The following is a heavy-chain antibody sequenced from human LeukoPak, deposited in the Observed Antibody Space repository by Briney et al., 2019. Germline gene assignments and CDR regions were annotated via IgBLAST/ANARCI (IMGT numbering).Heavy chain of an antibody. J-gene: IGHJ3*02. CDR3: AKTGGDFSGFNAFDI. Sequence: GGSLRLSCAASGFTFSSYWMHWVRQAPGKGLEWVSGISWNSGSIGYADSVKGRFTISRDNAKNSLYLQMNSLRAEDTALYYCAKTGGDFSGFNAFDIWGQGTMVTASS. CDR1: GFTFSSYW. V-gene: IGHV3-9*01. D-gene: IGHD2-21*02. CDR2: ISWNSGSI.